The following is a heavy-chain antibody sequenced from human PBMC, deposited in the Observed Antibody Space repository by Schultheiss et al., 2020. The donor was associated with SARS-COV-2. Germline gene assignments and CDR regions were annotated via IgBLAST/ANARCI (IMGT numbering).Heavy chain of an antibody. J-gene: IGHJ4*02. CDR2: ISSSSSYI. Sequence: GGSLRLSCAASGFTFSSYGMHWVRQAPGKGLEWVSSISSSSSYIYYADSVKGRFTISRDNAKNSLYLQMNSLRAEDTAVYYCARDYGDYLDYRGQGTLVTVSS. CDR3: ARDYGDYLDY. D-gene: IGHD4-17*01. V-gene: IGHV3-21*01. CDR1: GFTFSSYG.